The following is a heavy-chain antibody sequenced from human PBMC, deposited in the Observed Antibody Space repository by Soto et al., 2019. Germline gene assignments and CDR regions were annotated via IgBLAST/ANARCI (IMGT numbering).Heavy chain of an antibody. J-gene: IGHJ5*02. Sequence: QEQLVQSGAEVKKPGASVKVSCKTSGYTFTDYDINWVRQATGQGLEGIGWMNPNSGETGYAQKFQGRVTMTRSVSLSTAYLELSRLRSEDTAVYYCARVAVAARPRWYNWFDPWGQGTLVTVSS. CDR3: ARVAVAARPRWYNWFDP. D-gene: IGHD2-15*01. CDR1: GYTFTDYD. V-gene: IGHV1-8*01. CDR2: MNPNSGET.